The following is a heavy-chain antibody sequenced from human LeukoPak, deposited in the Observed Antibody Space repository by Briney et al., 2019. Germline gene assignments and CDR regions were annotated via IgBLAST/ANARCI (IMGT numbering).Heavy chain of an antibody. J-gene: IGHJ4*02. CDR2: ISGCGGST. CDR1: GFTFSSYA. CDR3: AKGPIVVVTYFDY. D-gene: IGHD3-22*01. Sequence: GGSLRLSCAASGFTFSSYAMSWVRQAPGRGLEWVSAISGCGGSTYYADCVKGRFTISRDNSKKTLYLQMNSLRAEDTAVYYCAKGPIVVVTYFDYWGQGTLVTVSS. V-gene: IGHV3-23*01.